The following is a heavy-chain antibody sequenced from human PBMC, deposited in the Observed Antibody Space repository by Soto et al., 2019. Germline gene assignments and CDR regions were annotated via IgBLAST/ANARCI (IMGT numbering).Heavy chain of an antibody. D-gene: IGHD2-2*01. CDR1: GFTFDDYA. CDR3: LPDPPNIVVVPAAGDHDAFGI. J-gene: IGHJ3*02. Sequence: GGSLRLSCAASGFTFDDYAMHWVRQAPGKGLEWVSGISWNSGSIGYADSVKGRFTISRDNAKNSLYLQMNSLRAEDTALYYCLPDPPNIVVVPAAGDHDAFGIWGQGTMVTVSS. CDR2: ISWNSGSI. V-gene: IGHV3-9*01.